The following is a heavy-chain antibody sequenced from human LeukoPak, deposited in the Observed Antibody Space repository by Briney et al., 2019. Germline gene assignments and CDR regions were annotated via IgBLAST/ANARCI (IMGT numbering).Heavy chain of an antibody. CDR1: GFTFSGYA. CDR3: AKGSGSGWYGWFAP. V-gene: IGHV3-23*01. D-gene: IGHD6-19*01. J-gene: IGHJ5*02. Sequence: QAGASLRLSCAASGFTFSGYAMYWVRQAPGKGLEWVSSIEASGGATYYADSVKGRFTISRDNSKNTFYLQMNSLRAEDTALYYCAKGSGSGWYGWFAPWGQGTLVTVSS. CDR2: IEASGGAT.